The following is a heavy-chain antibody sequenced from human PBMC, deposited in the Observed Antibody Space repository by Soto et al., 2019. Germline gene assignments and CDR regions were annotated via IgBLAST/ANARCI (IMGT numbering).Heavy chain of an antibody. V-gene: IGHV1-69*01. Sequence: QVQLVQSGAEVKKPGSSVKVSCKASGGTFSSYAISWVRQAPGQGLEWMGGIIPIFGTANYAQQFQGRVTITADESTRTAYMGLSSLRSDDTAVYYCARGDNYSDSSGPTEMAFDYWGQGTLVTVSS. CDR1: GGTFSSYA. CDR2: IIPIFGTA. J-gene: IGHJ4*02. D-gene: IGHD3-22*01. CDR3: ARGDNYSDSSGPTEMAFDY.